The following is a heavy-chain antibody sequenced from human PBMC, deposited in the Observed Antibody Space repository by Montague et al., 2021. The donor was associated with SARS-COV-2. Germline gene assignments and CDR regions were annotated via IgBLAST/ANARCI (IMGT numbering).Heavy chain of an antibody. CDR3: ARQSPVTMIVVVISGRFDY. CDR1: GXSISSSSYY. CDR2: IYYSGST. J-gene: IGHJ4*02. Sequence: SETLSLTCTVSGXSISSSSYYWGWIRQPPGKGLEWIGSIYYSGSTYYNPSLKSRVTISVDTSKNQFSLKLSSVTAADTAVYYCARQSPVTMIVVVISGRFDYWGQGTLVTVSS. D-gene: IGHD3-22*01. V-gene: IGHV4-39*01.